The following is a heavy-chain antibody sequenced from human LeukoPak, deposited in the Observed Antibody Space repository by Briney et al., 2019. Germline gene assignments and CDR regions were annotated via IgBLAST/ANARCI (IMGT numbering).Heavy chain of an antibody. CDR1: GFIFSSYW. J-gene: IGHJ4*02. Sequence: GGSLRLSCAASGFIFSSYWMHWVRQAPGKGLVWVSRINSDGSSTSYADSVKGRFTISRDNAENTLYLQMNGLRAEDTAVYYCARGWYYSQYYFDYWGQGTLVTVSS. V-gene: IGHV3-74*01. CDR2: INSDGSST. D-gene: IGHD4-11*01. CDR3: ARGWYYSQYYFDY.